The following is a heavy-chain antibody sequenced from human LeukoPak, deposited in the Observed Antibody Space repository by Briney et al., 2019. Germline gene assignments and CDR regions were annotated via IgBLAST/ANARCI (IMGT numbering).Heavy chain of an antibody. CDR1: GFTFSDYY. Sequence: GGSLRLSGAASGFTFSDYYMSWIRQAPGKGLEWVSYISSSGSTIYYADSVKGRFTISRDNAKNSLYLQMNSLRAEDTAVYYCARTPRGQWLEYWFDPWGQGTLVTVSS. CDR3: ARTPRGQWLEYWFDP. J-gene: IGHJ5*02. V-gene: IGHV3-11*01. CDR2: ISSSGSTI. D-gene: IGHD6-19*01.